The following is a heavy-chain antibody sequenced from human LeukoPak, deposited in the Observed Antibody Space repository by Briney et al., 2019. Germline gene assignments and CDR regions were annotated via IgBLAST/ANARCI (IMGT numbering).Heavy chain of an antibody. CDR3: ARQPVSGYSYAMDV. V-gene: IGHV3-48*01. D-gene: IGHD5-12*01. Sequence: GGSLRLSCAASGFTFSSYAMSWVRQAPGKGLEWVSYITTGSGTIYYADSVKGRFTISRDNAKNSLYLQMNSLRAEDTAVYYCARQPVSGYSYAMDVWGQGTTVTVSS. CDR1: GFTFSSYA. CDR2: ITTGSGTI. J-gene: IGHJ6*02.